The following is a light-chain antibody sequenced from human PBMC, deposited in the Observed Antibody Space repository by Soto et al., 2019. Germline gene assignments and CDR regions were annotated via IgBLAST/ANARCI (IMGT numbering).Light chain of an antibody. Sequence: DIQMTQSPSSLSASVGDRVTITCRARQGIRNYLAWYQQKPGKVPKLLIYAASTLQSGVPSRFSGSGSGTDFTLTISSLQPEDVATYYCQKYNSAPQTFGQGTKVEIK. J-gene: IGKJ1*01. CDR3: QKYNSAPQT. CDR1: QGIRNY. CDR2: AAS. V-gene: IGKV1-27*01.